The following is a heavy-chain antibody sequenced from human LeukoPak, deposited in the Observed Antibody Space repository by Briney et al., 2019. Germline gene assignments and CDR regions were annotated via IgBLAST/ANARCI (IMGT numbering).Heavy chain of an antibody. D-gene: IGHD3-3*01. J-gene: IGHJ5*02. CDR1: VYTFTTYS. V-gene: IGHV1-18*01. CDR2: ISPSNGHT. Sequence: ASVTVSCTTSVYTFTTYSIIWVRQAPGQGLEWVGWISPSNGHTNYAQKLQDRVTMTTYTSTSTVYMELRSLRSDDTAVYYRAAYDFWSGYPLDPWGQGTLVTVSS. CDR3: AAYDFWSGYPLDP.